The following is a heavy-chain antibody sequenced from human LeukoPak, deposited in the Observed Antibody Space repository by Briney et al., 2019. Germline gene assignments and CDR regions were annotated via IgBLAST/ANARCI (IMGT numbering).Heavy chain of an antibody. CDR3: AGAGDAFDI. J-gene: IGHJ3*02. V-gene: IGHV4-61*01. D-gene: IGHD1-14*01. CDR1: GGSISSGSYY. CDR2: IYYSGST. Sequence: SETLSLTCTVSGGSISSGSYYWSWIRQPPGKGLEWIGYIYYSGSTNYNPSLKSRVTISVDTSKNQFSLKLSSVTAADTAVYYCAGAGDAFDIWGQGTMVTVSS.